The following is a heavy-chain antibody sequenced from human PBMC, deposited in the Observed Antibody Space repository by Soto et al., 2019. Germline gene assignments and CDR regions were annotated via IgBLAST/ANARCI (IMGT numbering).Heavy chain of an antibody. Sequence: SETLSLSCIFSGESISSSSYYWGWIRQPPGRGLEWIGSIYYSGRTYYNPSFKSRVTISIDTSKDKFSLKLSSVTAPDTAVYYCARQRTTVVTQAYFDHWGQGALVTVS. V-gene: IGHV4-39*01. CDR3: ARQRTTVVTQAYFDH. CDR2: IYYSGRT. J-gene: IGHJ4*02. D-gene: IGHD2-21*02. CDR1: GESISSSSYY.